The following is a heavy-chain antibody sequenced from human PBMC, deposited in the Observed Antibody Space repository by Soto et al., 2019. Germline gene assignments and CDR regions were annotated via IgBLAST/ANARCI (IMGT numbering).Heavy chain of an antibody. D-gene: IGHD2-21*01. Sequence: GGSLRLSCAASGFTFSSYSMNWVRQAPGKGLEWVSSISSSSSYIYYADSVKGRFTISRDNAKNSLYLQMNSLRAEDTAVYYCARDPLPLYCGGDCYFPFFDYWGQGTLVTVSS. V-gene: IGHV3-21*01. J-gene: IGHJ4*02. CDR3: ARDPLPLYCGGDCYFPFFDY. CDR1: GFTFSSYS. CDR2: ISSSSSYI.